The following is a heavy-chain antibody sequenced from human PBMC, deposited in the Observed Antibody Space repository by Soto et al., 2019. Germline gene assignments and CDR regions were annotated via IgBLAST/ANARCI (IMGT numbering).Heavy chain of an antibody. V-gene: IGHV1-46*01. CDR3: ARSPVPTGTTLYYFDY. CDR1: GYIFTSYY. D-gene: IGHD1-1*01. J-gene: IGHJ4*02. Sequence: VASVKVSCKASGYIFTSYYIHWVRQAPGQGLERMGTIDPSAGSTTYAQNFQGRVTMTRDTSTSTVYLELNSLRSEDTAVYYCARSPVPTGTTLYYFDYWGQGTLVTVSS. CDR2: IDPSAGST.